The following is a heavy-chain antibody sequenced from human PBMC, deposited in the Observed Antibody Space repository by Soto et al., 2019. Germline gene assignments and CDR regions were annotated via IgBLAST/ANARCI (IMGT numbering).Heavy chain of an antibody. J-gene: IGHJ2*01. CDR3: ASDSNLGIGWYFDL. CDR1: GFTVSSNY. CDR2: IYSGGST. D-gene: IGHD1-26*01. Sequence: EVQLVESGGGLIQPGGSLRLSCAASGFTVSSNYMSWVRQAPGKGLEWVSVIYSGGSTYYADSVKGRFTISRDNSKNTLYLQMNSLRAEETAVYYCASDSNLGIGWYFDLWGRGPLVTVSS. V-gene: IGHV3-53*01.